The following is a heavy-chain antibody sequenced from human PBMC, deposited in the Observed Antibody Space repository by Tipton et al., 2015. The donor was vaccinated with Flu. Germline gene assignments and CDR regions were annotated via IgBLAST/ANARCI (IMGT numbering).Heavy chain of an antibody. Sequence: TLSLTCTVSGGSISSYYWSWIRQPPGKGLEWIGYIYYSGSTNYNPSLKSRVTISVDTSKNQFSLKLSSVTAADTAVYYYAMGDGDSDYWGQGTLVTVSS. D-gene: IGHD4-17*01. J-gene: IGHJ4*02. CDR3: AMGDGDSDY. CDR1: GGSISSYY. V-gene: IGHV4-59*01. CDR2: IYYSGST.